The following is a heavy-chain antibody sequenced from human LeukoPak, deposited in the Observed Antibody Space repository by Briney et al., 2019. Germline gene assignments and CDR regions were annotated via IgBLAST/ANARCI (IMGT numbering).Heavy chain of an antibody. V-gene: IGHV4-39*01. CDR1: SGSISSSSYY. CDR3: ARRRTDYSNGSSNSYYFDY. Sequence: ASETLSLTCTVSSGSISSSSYYWGWIRQPPGKGLEWIGSIYYSGSTYYNPSLKSRVTISVDTSKNQFSLKLSSVTAADTAVYYCARRRTDYSNGSSNSYYFDYWGQGTLVTVSS. D-gene: IGHD4-11*01. J-gene: IGHJ4*02. CDR2: IYYSGST.